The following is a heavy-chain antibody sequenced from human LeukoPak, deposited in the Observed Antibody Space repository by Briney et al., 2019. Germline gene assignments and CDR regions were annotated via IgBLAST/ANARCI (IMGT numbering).Heavy chain of an antibody. J-gene: IGHJ6*03. D-gene: IGHD3-3*01. Sequence: SETLSLTCTVSGGSISSYYWSWIRQSPGKGLEWIGNIHYSGNTNHNPSLKSRVTISIDTSKNQFSLRLSSVTAADTAVYYCARVGDFWSGYYSPYMDVWGKGTTVTVSS. CDR2: IHYSGNT. V-gene: IGHV4-59*01. CDR1: GGSISSYY. CDR3: ARVGDFWSGYYSPYMDV.